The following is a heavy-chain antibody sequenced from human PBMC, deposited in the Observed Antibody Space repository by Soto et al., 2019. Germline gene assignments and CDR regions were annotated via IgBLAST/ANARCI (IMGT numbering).Heavy chain of an antibody. D-gene: IGHD3-22*01. CDR3: ARGPTDYYDNSGDYFLDY. CDR2: ISTYNGNT. V-gene: IGHV1-18*01. J-gene: IGHJ4*02. Sequence: QVQLVQSGAEVKKPGASVKVSCKASGYTFTTYGMSWVRQAPGQGLDWMGWISTYNGNTKYAERLQGRATMTTDTPTSTAYMELRSLRSDDTAVYYCARGPTDYYDNSGDYFLDYWGQGTLVTVSS. CDR1: GYTFTTYG.